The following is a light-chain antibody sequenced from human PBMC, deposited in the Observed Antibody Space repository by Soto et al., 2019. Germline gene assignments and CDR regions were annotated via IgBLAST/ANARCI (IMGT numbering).Light chain of an antibody. CDR1: QDIRTE. CDR2: GTF. J-gene: IGKJ1*01. CDR3: LQDFKYPRM. Sequence: AIQMTQSPSSLSASVGDRVTITCRASQDIRTELGWYQQKPGKAPRLLIYGTFSLQSGVPSRFSGSGSGTDFTLTISSLQPDDFATYYCLQDFKYPRMFGQGTKVEVK. V-gene: IGKV1-6*01.